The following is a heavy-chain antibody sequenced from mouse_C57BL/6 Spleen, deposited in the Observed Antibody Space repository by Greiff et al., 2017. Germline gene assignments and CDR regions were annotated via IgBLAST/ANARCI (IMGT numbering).Heavy chain of an antibody. J-gene: IGHJ1*03. D-gene: IGHD2-1*01. V-gene: IGHV1-80*01. CDR2: IYPGDGDT. CDR3: ARHGNYDWYFDV. Sequence: VQLQESGAELVKPGASVKISCKASGYAFSSYWMNWVKQRPGKGLEWIGQIYPGDGDTNYNGKFKGKATLTADKSSSTAYMQLSSLTSEDSAVDFCARHGNYDWYFDVWGTGTTVTVAS. CDR1: GYAFSSYW.